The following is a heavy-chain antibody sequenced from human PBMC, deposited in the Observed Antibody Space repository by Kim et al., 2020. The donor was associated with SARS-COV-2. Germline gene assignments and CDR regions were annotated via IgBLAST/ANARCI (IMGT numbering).Heavy chain of an antibody. V-gene: IGHV3-33*01. D-gene: IGHD3-3*01. Sequence: ADSVKGRLTISRDNSKSTLYLQMNSRRAKDTAVYYCARDGVNGVFGVVAVWGQGTTVTVSS. J-gene: IGHJ6*02. CDR3: ARDGVNGVFGVVAV.